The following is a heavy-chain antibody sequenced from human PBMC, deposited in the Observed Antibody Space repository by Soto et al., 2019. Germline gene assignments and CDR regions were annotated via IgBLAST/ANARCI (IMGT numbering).Heavy chain of an antibody. J-gene: IGHJ6*02. V-gene: IGHV3-48*01. Sequence: PGGSLRLSCAASGFTFSSYSMNWVRQAPGKGLEWVSYISSSTGTIYYADSVKGRFTISRDNSKNTLYLQMNSLRAEDTAVYYCAKLSGWEYYYYGMDVWGQGTTVTVSS. D-gene: IGHD6-19*01. CDR2: ISSSTGTI. CDR1: GFTFSSYS. CDR3: AKLSGWEYYYYGMDV.